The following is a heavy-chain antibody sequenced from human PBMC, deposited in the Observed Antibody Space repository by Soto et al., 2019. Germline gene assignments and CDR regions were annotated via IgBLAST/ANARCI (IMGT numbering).Heavy chain of an antibody. Sequence: SETLSLTCAVYGGSFSGYYLSWIRQPPGKGLEWIGEINHSGSTNYNPSLKSRVTISVDTSKNQFSLKLSSVTAADTAVYYCARASSAGATRITMVRGVRGSNWFDPWGQRTLVTVSS. CDR2: INHSGST. J-gene: IGHJ5*02. V-gene: IGHV4-34*01. D-gene: IGHD3-10*01. CDR1: GGSFSGYY. CDR3: ARASSAGATRITMVRGVRGSNWFDP.